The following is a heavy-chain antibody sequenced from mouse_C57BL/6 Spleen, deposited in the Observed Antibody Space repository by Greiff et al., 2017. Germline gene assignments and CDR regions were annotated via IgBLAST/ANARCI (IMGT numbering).Heavy chain of an antibody. CDR1: GFSLTSYG. V-gene: IGHV2-2*01. CDR2: IWSGGST. CDR3: ARKEEDGYYGWYFDV. Sequence: QVQLKQSGPGLVQPSQSLSITCTVSGFSLTSYGVHWVRQSPGKGLEWLGVIWSGGSTDYNAAFISRLSISKDNSKSQVFFKMNSLQADDTAIYYCARKEEDGYYGWYFDVWGTGTTVTVSS. D-gene: IGHD2-3*01. J-gene: IGHJ1*03.